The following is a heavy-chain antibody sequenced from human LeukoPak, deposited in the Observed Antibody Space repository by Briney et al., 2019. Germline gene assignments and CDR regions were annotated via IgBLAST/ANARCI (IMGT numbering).Heavy chain of an antibody. D-gene: IGHD6-19*01. V-gene: IGHV4-4*07. CDR2: IYTSGST. CDR1: GGSNSSYY. J-gene: IGHJ2*01. Sequence: SETLSLTCTVSGGSNSSYYWSWIRQPAGKGLEWMGRIYTSGSTKYNPSLKSRVTMSVDTSKNQFSLNVNLVTAADTVVYYCARDSRCSSGWYAYFDLWGRGTLVTVSS. CDR3: ARDSRCSSGWYAYFDL.